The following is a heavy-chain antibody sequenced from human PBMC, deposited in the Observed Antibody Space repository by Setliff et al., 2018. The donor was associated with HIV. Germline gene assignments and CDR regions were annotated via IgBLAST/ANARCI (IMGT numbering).Heavy chain of an antibody. CDR2: IYPGDSDT. Sequence: GESLKISCKGSGYSFTSYWIGGVRQMPGKGLEWMGIIYPGDSDTRYSPSFQGQVTISADKSISTAYLQWSSLKASDTAMYYCARHHAYYNFWSGHYYYYYMDVWGKGTTVTVSS. J-gene: IGHJ6*03. CDR3: ARHHAYYNFWSGHYYYYYMDV. V-gene: IGHV5-51*01. D-gene: IGHD3-3*01. CDR1: GYSFTSYW.